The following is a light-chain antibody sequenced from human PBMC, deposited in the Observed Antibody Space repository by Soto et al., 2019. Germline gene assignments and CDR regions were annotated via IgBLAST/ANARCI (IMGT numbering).Light chain of an antibody. J-gene: IGKJ1*01. V-gene: IGKV3-20*01. CDR2: GGS. CDR3: QQYGGSPWT. Sequence: EIVLTQSPGTLSLSPGERATLSCRASQNVSSRFLAWYQQKPGQAPRLLIYGGSSRATGIPDRFSGSASGTDFTLTISRLEPEDFAVYYCQQYGGSPWTFGHGTKVEIK. CDR1: QNVSSRF.